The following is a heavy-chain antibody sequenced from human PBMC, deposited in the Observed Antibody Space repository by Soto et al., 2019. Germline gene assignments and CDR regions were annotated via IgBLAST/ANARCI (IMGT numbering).Heavy chain of an antibody. V-gene: IGHV4-61*01. J-gene: IGHJ4*02. CDR3: ARDQQYYFDY. CDR1: GGSVSSGSYY. CDR2: IYYSGST. Sequence: QVQLQESGPGLVKPSETLSLTCTVSGGSVSSGSYYWSWIRQPPGKGLEWIGYIYYSGSTNYNPPLKSRVPISVDTAKNQFSLKLSSVTAADTAVYYCARDQQYYFDYWGQGTLVTVSS.